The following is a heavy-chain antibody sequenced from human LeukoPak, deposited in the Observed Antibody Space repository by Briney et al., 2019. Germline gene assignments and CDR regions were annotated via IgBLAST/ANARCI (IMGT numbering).Heavy chain of an antibody. CDR1: GFTFSSYG. V-gene: IGHV3-33*01. CDR3: ARDRGRYFDY. Sequence: PGGSLRLSCAASGFTFSSYGMHWVRRAPGKGLEWVAVIWYDGSNKYYADSVKGRFTISRDNSKNSLYLQMNSLRAEDTAVYYCARDRGRYFDYWGQGALVTVSS. J-gene: IGHJ4*02. CDR2: IWYDGSNK.